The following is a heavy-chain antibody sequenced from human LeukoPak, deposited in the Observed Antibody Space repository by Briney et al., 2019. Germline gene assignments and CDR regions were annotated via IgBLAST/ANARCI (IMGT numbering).Heavy chain of an antibody. Sequence: GGSLRLSCAASGFTFSSYAMHWVRQAPGKGLEWVAVISYDGSNKYYADSVKGRFTISRHNSKNTLYLQMNSLRAEDTAVYYCARDRPGALRYCSGGSCYGGIDYWGQGTLVTVSS. CDR2: ISYDGSNK. CDR1: GFTFSSYA. D-gene: IGHD2-15*01. CDR3: ARDRPGALRYCSGGSCYGGIDY. J-gene: IGHJ4*02. V-gene: IGHV3-30*04.